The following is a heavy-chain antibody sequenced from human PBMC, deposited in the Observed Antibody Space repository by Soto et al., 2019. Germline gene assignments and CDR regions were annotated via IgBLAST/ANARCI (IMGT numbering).Heavy chain of an antibody. Sequence: PGGSLRLSCAASGFTFSSYWMHWVLQAPGKGLVWVSRINSDGSSTSYADSVKGRFTISRDNAKNTLYLQMNSLRAEDTAVYYCASCYDFWNYYGMDVWGQGTTVTVSS. V-gene: IGHV3-74*01. CDR3: ASCYDFWNYYGMDV. CDR1: GFTFSSYW. CDR2: INSDGSST. J-gene: IGHJ6*02. D-gene: IGHD3-3*01.